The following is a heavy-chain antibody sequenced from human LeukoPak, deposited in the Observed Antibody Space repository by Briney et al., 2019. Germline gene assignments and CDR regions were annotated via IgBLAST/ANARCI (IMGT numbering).Heavy chain of an antibody. Sequence: SVKVSCKASGGTFSSYAISWVRQAPGQGLEWMGRIIPIFGTANYAQKFQGRVTITTDESTGTAYMELSSLRSEDTAVYYCARGPVEMKAYYFDYWGQGTLVTVSS. J-gene: IGHJ4*02. CDR3: ARGPVEMKAYYFDY. V-gene: IGHV1-69*05. CDR2: IIPIFGTA. CDR1: GGTFSSYA. D-gene: IGHD5-24*01.